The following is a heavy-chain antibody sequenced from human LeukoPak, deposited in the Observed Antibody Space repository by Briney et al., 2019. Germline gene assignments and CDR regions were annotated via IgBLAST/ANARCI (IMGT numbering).Heavy chain of an antibody. CDR3: ARVRYCSGGSCYGNWYDP. V-gene: IGHV3-48*03. D-gene: IGHD2-15*01. Sequence: GGSLRLSCAASGFTFGDYYMTWVRQAPGKGLEWVSDISSSCRSINYADSVRGRFTISRDNRKNSLYLQMNSLRAEDTAVYYCARVRYCSGGSCYGNWYDPWGKGTLVTVSS. CDR1: GFTFGDYY. J-gene: IGHJ5*02. CDR2: ISSSCRSI.